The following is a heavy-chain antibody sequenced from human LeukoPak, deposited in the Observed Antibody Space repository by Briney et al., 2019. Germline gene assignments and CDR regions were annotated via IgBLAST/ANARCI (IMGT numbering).Heavy chain of an antibody. CDR1: GFSFSNYW. D-gene: IGHD4-17*01. CDR2: IKGDGSSI. Sequence: GGSLRLSCAASGFSFSNYWMLWVRQAPGKGPVWVAYIKGDGSSITYADSVKGRFSIFRDNAKNTLFLQMNSLRAEDTAIYYCARAAVPAGFDSWGQGTLVAVSS. CDR3: ARAAVPAGFDS. J-gene: IGHJ5*01. V-gene: IGHV3-74*01.